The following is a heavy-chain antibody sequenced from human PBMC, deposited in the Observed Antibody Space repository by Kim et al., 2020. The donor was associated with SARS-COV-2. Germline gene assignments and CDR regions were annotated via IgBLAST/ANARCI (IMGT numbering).Heavy chain of an antibody. D-gene: IGHD2-2*01. CDR3: ARHGGYCSSSSCYFYFYYMDV. V-gene: IGHV5-51*01. J-gene: IGHJ6*03. CDR2: VYPDDSEI. Sequence: GESLKISCKTSGYSFSNYWIGWVRQVPGKGLELMGFVYPDDSEIRYSPSFQGRISISADESITTAYLQWDSLKASDTATYYCARHGGYCSSSSCYFYFYYMDVWGKGTPVIVSS. CDR1: GYSFSNYW.